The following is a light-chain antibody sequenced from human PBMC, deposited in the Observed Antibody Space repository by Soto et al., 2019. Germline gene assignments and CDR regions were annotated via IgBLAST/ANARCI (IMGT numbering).Light chain of an antibody. Sequence: DIQMTQSPSSLSASVGDRVTITCQASQDISNYLNWYQQKPGKAPKLLIYDASNLETGVPSRFRGRGSRTDFTFTISSLQPEDIATYYCQQYDNLPPQFTFGPGTQVDIK. CDR2: DAS. V-gene: IGKV1-33*01. CDR1: QDISNY. J-gene: IGKJ3*01. CDR3: QQYDNLPPQFT.